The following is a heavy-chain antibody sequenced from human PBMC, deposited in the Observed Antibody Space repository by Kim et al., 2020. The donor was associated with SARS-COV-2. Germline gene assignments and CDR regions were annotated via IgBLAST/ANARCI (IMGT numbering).Heavy chain of an antibody. CDR2: IYTSGST. V-gene: IGHV4-4*07. CDR1: GGSISSYY. Sequence: SETLSLTCTFSGGSISSYYWSWIRQPAGKGLEWIGRIYTSGSTNYNPSLKSRVTMSVDTSKNQFSLKLSSVTAADTAVYYCARESLQVSYTVTTRGAFDYWGQRTLLTVSS. J-gene: IGHJ4*02. CDR3: ARESLQVSYTVTTRGAFDY. D-gene: IGHD4-17*01.